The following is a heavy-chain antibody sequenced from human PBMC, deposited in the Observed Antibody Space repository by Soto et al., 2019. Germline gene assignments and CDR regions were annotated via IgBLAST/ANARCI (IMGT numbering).Heavy chain of an antibody. CDR2: MNPNSGNT. CDR1: GYTFTSYD. Sequence: QVQLVQSGAEVKKPGASVKVSCKASGYTFTSYDINWVRQATGQGLEWMGWMNPNSGNTGYAQKFQGRVTMTRNTSISTAYMELSSLRSEGTAVYYCAREGYCSSTSCYNGWFDPWGQGTLVTVSS. J-gene: IGHJ5*02. D-gene: IGHD2-2*02. CDR3: AREGYCSSTSCYNGWFDP. V-gene: IGHV1-8*01.